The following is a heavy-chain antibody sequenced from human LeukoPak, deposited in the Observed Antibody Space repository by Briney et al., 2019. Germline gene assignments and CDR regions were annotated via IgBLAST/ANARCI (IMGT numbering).Heavy chain of an antibody. CDR2: ISYDGSNK. Sequence: GRSLRLSCAASGFTFSSYGMHWVRQAPGKGLEWVAVISYDGSNKYYADSVKGRFTISRDNSKNTLYLQMNSLRAEDTAVYYCAKDGGGDGYNWADAFDIWGQGTMVTVSS. V-gene: IGHV3-30*18. J-gene: IGHJ3*02. CDR3: AKDGGGDGYNWADAFDI. CDR1: GFTFSSYG. D-gene: IGHD5-24*01.